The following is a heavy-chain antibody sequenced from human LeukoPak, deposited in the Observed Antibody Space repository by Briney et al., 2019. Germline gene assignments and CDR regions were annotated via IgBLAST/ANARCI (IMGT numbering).Heavy chain of an antibody. CDR1: GFTFSSYG. J-gene: IGHJ4*02. Sequence: PGGSLRLSCAASGFTFSSYGMHWVRQAPGKGLEWVGSSPNHADSVKGRFTISRDNSNNTLFLEMNSLRAEDMAVYSCARRDGRFFDYWGQGTLVTVSS. CDR3: ARRDGRFFDY. D-gene: IGHD5-24*01. CDR2: SSP. V-gene: IGHV3-23*01.